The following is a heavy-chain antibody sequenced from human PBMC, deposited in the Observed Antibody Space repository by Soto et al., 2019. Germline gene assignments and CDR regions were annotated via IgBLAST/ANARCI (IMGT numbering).Heavy chain of an antibody. CDR3: AKATATGGGAFEI. D-gene: IGHD2-8*02. Sequence: VGSLRLSCAVSGFICGSYDMSWVRQAPGKGLEWVSTILVGGSTHYEDSVKGRFTISRDTSKNTVYLQMNSLTAGDTAVYCCAKATATGGGAFEIYGQGTMVTVS. CDR2: ILVGGST. V-gene: IGHV3-23*01. CDR1: GFICGSYD. J-gene: IGHJ3*02.